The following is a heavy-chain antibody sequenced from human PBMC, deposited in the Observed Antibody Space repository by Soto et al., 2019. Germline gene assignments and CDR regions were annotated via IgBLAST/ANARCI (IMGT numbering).Heavy chain of an antibody. CDR1: GGSVSSGYNC. Sequence: SETLSLICTVSGGSVSSGYNCWSWIRQSPGKGLEWIGYISGSGSNCYNPSLKNRLTMSVDRSKNHSTLRLTSATAADTAVYFCATESGSTYGYFYYWGHGTQVTVSS. CDR3: ATESGSTYGYFYY. J-gene: IGHJ4*01. V-gene: IGHV4-30-4*01. D-gene: IGHD5-18*01. CDR2: ISGSGSN.